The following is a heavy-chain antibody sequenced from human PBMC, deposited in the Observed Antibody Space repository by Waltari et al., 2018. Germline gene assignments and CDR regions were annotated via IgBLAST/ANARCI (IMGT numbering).Heavy chain of an antibody. CDR1: GFTFSSYS. V-gene: IGHV3-21*01. D-gene: IGHD2-15*01. CDR2: ISSSSSYI. J-gene: IGHJ6*02. Sequence: EVQLVESGGRLVKPGGSLRLSCAASGFTFSSYSMNWVRQAPGKGLEWVSSISSSSSYIYYADSVKGRFTISRDNAKNSLYLQMNSLRAEDTAVYYCASGLVAATTGGYNYYYGMDVWGQGTTVTVSS. CDR3: ASGLVAATTGGYNYYYGMDV.